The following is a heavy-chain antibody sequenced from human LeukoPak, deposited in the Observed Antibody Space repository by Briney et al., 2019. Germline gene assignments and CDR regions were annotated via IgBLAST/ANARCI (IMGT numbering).Heavy chain of an antibody. CDR3: ASALGYCSSTSCLEVDYYYGMDV. CDR1: GDSVSSNSAA. J-gene: IGHJ6*02. V-gene: IGHV6-1*01. Sequence: SPTLSLTCAISGDSVSSNSAAWNWIRQSPSRGLEWLGRTYYRSKWYNDYAVSVKSRITINPDTSKNQFSLQLNSVTPEDTAVYYCASALGYCSSTSCLEVDYYYGMDVWGQGTTVTVSS. CDR2: TYYRSKWYN. D-gene: IGHD2-2*01.